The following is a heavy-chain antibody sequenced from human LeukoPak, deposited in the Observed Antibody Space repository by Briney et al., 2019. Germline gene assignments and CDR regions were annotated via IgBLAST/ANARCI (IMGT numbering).Heavy chain of an antibody. CDR3: ARIYPYSSSWYAYYFDY. V-gene: IGHV3-7*01. CDR2: IKQDGSEK. CDR1: GFTFSSYW. Sequence: EGSLLLSCAASGFTFSSYWMSWVRPAPGKGLEGVANIKQDGSEKYYVDSVKPRFTISRDNAKNSLYLQMNSLRAEDTAVYYCARIYPYSSSWYAYYFDYWGQGTLVTVSS. J-gene: IGHJ4*02. D-gene: IGHD6-13*01.